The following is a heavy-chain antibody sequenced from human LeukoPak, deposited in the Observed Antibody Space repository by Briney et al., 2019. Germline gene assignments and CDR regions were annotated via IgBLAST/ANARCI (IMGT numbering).Heavy chain of an antibody. D-gene: IGHD2-2*02. Sequence: GASVKVACKASGYTFTGYYMHWVRQAPGQGLEWMGWINPNSGGTNYAQKFQGRVTMTRDTSISTAYMELSRLRSDDTAVYYCARSLSCSSTSCSTFDYWGQGTLVTVSS. J-gene: IGHJ4*02. V-gene: IGHV1-2*02. CDR2: INPNSGGT. CDR3: ARSLSCSSTSCSTFDY. CDR1: GYTFTGYY.